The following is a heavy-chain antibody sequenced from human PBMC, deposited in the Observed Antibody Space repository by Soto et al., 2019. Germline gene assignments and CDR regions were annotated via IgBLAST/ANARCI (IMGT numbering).Heavy chain of an antibody. D-gene: IGHD6-19*01. CDR1: GGTFSSYT. CDR2: IIPILGIA. J-gene: IGHJ3*02. Sequence: QVQLVQSGAEVKKPGSSVKVSCKASGGTFSSYTISWVRQAPGQGLEWMGRIIPILGIANYAQKFQGRVTITADKSTSTAYMELSSLRSEDTAVYYCARGKQQWLENDAFDIWGQGTMVTVSS. CDR3: ARGKQQWLENDAFDI. V-gene: IGHV1-69*02.